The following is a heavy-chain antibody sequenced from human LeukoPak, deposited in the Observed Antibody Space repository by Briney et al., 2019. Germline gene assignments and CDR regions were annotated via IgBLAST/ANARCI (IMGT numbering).Heavy chain of an antibody. CDR3: AELGITMIGGV. J-gene: IGHJ6*04. CDR1: GFSFSSSW. CDR2: INDDETST. Sequence: GGSLRLSCAASGFSFSSSWMHWVRQVPGKGLEWVSRINDDETSTTYAESVKGRFTISRDNAKNSLYLQMNSLRAEDTAVYYCAELGITMIGGVWGKGTTVTISS. V-gene: IGHV3-74*01. D-gene: IGHD3-10*02.